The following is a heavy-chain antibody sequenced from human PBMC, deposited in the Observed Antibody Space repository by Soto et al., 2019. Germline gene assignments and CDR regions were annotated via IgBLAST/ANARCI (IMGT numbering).Heavy chain of an antibody. V-gene: IGHV4-59*01. J-gene: IGHJ5*02. CDR2: IYYSGST. D-gene: IGHD6-13*01. CDR3: ARDRWIAAATKGGFDP. CDR1: GGSIRGYY. Sequence: QVQLQESGPGLVKPSETLSLTCTVSGGSIRGYYWSWIRQPPGKGLEWIGYIYYSGSTKYNPSLKSRVTISLDTSKNQVSLRLSSVIGADTAVYYCARDRWIAAATKGGFDPWGQGTLVTVSS.